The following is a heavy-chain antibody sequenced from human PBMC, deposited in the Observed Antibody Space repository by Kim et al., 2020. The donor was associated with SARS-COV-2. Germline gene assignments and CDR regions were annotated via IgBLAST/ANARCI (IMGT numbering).Heavy chain of an antibody. CDR2: ISYDGSNK. D-gene: IGHD4-17*01. CDR1: GFTFSSYA. CDR3: ARDTGGEYGDYVTYYYGMDV. J-gene: IGHJ6*02. Sequence: GGSLRLSCAASGFTFSSYAMHWVRQAPGKGLEWVAVISYDGSNKYYADSVKGRFTISRDKSKNTMFLQMNSLRGEDTALYYCARDTGGEYGDYVTYYYGMDVWGQGTTDTVSS. V-gene: IGHV3-30*04.